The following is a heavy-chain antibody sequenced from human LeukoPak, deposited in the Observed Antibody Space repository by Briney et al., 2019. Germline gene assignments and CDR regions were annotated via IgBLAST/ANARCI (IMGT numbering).Heavy chain of an antibody. CDR2: INPNSGGT. Sequence: ASVKVSCKASGYTFTGYYMHWVRQAPGQGLEWMGWINPNSGGTNYAQKFQGRVTMTRDTSISTAYMELSRLRSDDTAVYYCASTPQKWITLIVVVQDWALDYWGQGTLVTVSS. CDR3: ASTPQKWITLIVVVQDWALDY. D-gene: IGHD3-22*01. CDR1: GYTFTGYY. V-gene: IGHV1-2*02. J-gene: IGHJ4*02.